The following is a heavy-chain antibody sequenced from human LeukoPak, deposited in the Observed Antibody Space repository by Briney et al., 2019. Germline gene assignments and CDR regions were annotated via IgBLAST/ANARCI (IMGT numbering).Heavy chain of an antibody. D-gene: IGHD2-2*01. CDR1: GCTFISYA. V-gene: IGHV3-23*01. Sequence: GGSLRLSCAASGCTFISYAMSWVRQAPGKGLEWVSAISGRGGSTYYADSVKGRFTLSRDHSKNTLYLQMNRLRAEDTAVYYCAKGRRARTSCFDSWGQGTLVTVSS. CDR2: ISGRGGST. J-gene: IGHJ4*02. CDR3: AKGRRARTSCFDS.